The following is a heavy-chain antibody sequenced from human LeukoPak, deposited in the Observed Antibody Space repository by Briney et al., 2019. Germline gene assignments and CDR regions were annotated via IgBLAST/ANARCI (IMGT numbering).Heavy chain of an antibody. CDR2: INHSGST. J-gene: IGHJ6*03. CDR3: ARLNYYDSSGYYHLYYYYYYMDV. V-gene: IGHV4-34*01. Sequence: PSETLSLTCAVYGGSFSGYYWSWIRQPPGKGLEWIADINHSGSTNYNPSLKSRVTISVDTSKNQFSLKLSSVTAADTAVYYCARLNYYDSSGYYHLYYYYYYMDVWGKGTTVTVSS. D-gene: IGHD3-22*01. CDR1: GGSFSGYY.